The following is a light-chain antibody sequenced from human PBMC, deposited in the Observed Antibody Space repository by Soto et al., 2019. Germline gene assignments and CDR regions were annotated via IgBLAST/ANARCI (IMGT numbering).Light chain of an antibody. CDR1: QSVSNNY. Sequence: EIVLTQSPGTLSLSPGERATLSCRASQSVSNNYLAWYQQKPGQAPRLLIYGASNRATGIPARFSGSGSGTDFTLTISRLEPEDFVAYYCQQYATDPLTFGGGTKVDIK. CDR3: QQYATDPLT. J-gene: IGKJ4*01. CDR2: GAS. V-gene: IGKV3-20*01.